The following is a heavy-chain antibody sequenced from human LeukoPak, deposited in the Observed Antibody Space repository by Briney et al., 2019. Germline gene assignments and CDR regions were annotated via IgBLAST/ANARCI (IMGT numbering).Heavy chain of an antibody. V-gene: IGHV3-49*04. D-gene: IGHD5-18*01. CDR2: IRSKAYGGTT. Sequence: GGSLRLSCAASGFTLSSYSMNWVRQAPGKGLEWVGFIRSKAYGGTTEYAASVKGRFTISRDDSKSIAYLQMNSPKTEDTAVYYCTRAVDTAMVILAWGQGTLVTVSS. CDR1: GFTLSSYS. J-gene: IGHJ5*02. CDR3: TRAVDTAMVILA.